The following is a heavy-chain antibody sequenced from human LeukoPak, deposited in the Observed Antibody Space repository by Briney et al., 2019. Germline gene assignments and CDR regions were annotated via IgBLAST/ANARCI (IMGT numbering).Heavy chain of an antibody. V-gene: IGHV1-18*01. D-gene: IGHD3-22*01. CDR2: ISVYSDDT. CDR3: AREADSSGYFFRPDY. CDR1: GYTFTNYA. J-gene: IGHJ4*02. Sequence: APVKDSCKASGYTFTNYAISWVRQAPGQGLEWMGWISVYSDDTKSAQNLQGRITMTKDTSTSTAYMELRSLRSDDTAVYYCAREADSSGYFFRPDYWGQGTLVTVSS.